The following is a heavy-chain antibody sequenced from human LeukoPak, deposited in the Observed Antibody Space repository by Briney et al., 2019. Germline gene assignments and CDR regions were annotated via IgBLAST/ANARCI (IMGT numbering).Heavy chain of an antibody. D-gene: IGHD4-11*01. CDR1: GGTFSSYA. J-gene: IGHJ4*02. Sequence: AASVKVSCKASGGTFSSYAISWVRQAPGQGLEWMGGIIPIFGTANYAQKFQGRVTITADESTSTAYMELSSLRSEDTAVYYCARRTYSNAHFDYWGQGTLVTVSS. CDR3: ARRTYSNAHFDY. CDR2: IIPIFGTA. V-gene: IGHV1-69*13.